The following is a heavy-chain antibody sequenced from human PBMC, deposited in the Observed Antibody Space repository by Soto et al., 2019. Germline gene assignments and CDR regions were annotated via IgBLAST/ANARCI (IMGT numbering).Heavy chain of an antibody. CDR1: GGSISSYY. CDR2: IYYSGST. J-gene: IGHJ3*02. D-gene: IGHD2-21*01. CDR3: ARGGLWWWRDAFDI. V-gene: IGHV4-59*01. Sequence: PSETLSLTCTVSGGSISSYYWSWIGQPPGKGLEWIGYIYYSGSTNYNPSLKSRVTISVDTSKNQFSLKLSSVTAADTAVYYCARGGLWWWRDAFDIWGQGTMVTVSS.